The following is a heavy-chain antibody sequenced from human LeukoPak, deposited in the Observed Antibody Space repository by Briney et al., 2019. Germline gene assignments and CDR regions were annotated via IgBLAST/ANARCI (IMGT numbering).Heavy chain of an antibody. CDR3: AKDRISVAAPYNWFDP. Sequence: GGSLRLSCAASGFTFSNYATSWVRQPPGKGLEWVSTVSGSGLSTYSADSVKGRFTISRDNSKNTLSLQMNSLRAEDTAVYYCAKDRISVAAPYNWFDPWGQGTLVTVSS. CDR1: GFTFSNYA. CDR2: VSGSGLST. J-gene: IGHJ5*02. V-gene: IGHV3-23*01. D-gene: IGHD2-15*01.